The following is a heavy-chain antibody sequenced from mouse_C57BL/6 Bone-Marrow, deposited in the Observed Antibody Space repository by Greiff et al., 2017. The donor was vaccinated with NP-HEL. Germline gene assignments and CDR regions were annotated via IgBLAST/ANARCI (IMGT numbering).Heavy chain of an antibody. CDR2: ISSGGDYI. J-gene: IGHJ3*01. D-gene: IGHD1-1*01. V-gene: IGHV5-9-1*02. Sequence: EVKVVESGEGLVKPGGSLKLSCAASGFTFSSYAMSWVRQTPEKRLEWVAYISSGGDYIYYADTVKGRFTISRDNARNTLYLQMSSLKSEDTAMYYCTRGDYGSSPCAYWGQGTLVTVSA. CDR3: TRGDYGSSPCAY. CDR1: GFTFSSYA.